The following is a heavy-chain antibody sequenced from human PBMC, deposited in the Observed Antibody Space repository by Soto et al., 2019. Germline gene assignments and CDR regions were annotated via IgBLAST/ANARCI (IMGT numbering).Heavy chain of an antibody. CDR3: ARTAETYYYDSSGLGY. D-gene: IGHD3-22*01. V-gene: IGHV4-34*01. J-gene: IGHJ4*02. CDR2: INHSGST. CDR1: GGCFSGYY. Sequence: SETLSLTCAVYGGCFSGYYWSWIRQPPGKGLEWIGEINHSGSTNYNPSLKSRVTISVDTSKNQFSLKLSSVTAADTAVYYCARTAETYYYDSSGLGYWGQGTLVTVSS.